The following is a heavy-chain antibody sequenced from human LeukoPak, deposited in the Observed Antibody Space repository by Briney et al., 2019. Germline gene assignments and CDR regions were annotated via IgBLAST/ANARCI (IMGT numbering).Heavy chain of an antibody. CDR2: IYHSGST. CDR1: GGSISSADYY. D-gene: IGHD3-10*01. V-gene: IGHV4-30-4*01. CDR3: ARESYGSGETLARHYYYGMDV. J-gene: IGHJ6*02. Sequence: PSETLSLTCTVSGGSISSADYYWSWIRQPPGKGLEWFGYIYHSGSTFYNPSLKSRVTISVDTSKNQFSLKLSSVTATDTAVYYCARESYGSGETLARHYYYGMDVWGQGTTVTVSS.